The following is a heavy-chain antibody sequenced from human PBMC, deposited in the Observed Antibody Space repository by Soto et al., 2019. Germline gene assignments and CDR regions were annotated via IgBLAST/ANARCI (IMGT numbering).Heavy chain of an antibody. J-gene: IGHJ4*02. CDR3: ARGASPYSGSSAGYFDY. CDR2: SGTT. Sequence: EVQLLESGGGLVQPGGSPRLSCAVSGFSFSNYAVSWVRQAPGKGLEWVSSGTTYYADSVKGRFTVSRDNSKNRMYLQMNSLRAEDTAVYYCARGASPYSGSSAGYFDYLGQGALVTVSS. CDR1: GFSFSNYA. V-gene: IGHV3-23*01. D-gene: IGHD1-26*01.